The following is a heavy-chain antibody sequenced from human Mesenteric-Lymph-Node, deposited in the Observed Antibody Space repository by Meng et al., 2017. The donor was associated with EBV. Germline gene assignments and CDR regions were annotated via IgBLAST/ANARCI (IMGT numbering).Heavy chain of an antibody. D-gene: IGHD4-17*01. CDR1: GGSFSGYY. CDR2: INHSGST. J-gene: IGHJ4*02. CDR3: ARGPPTLTSYVYFDY. V-gene: IGHV4-34*01. Sequence: QVNLPEPGPGLWKPSQTLSLTCTVYGGSFSGYYWSWIRQPPGKGLEWIGEINHSGSTNYNPSLKSRVTISVDTSKTQFSLNLRSVTAADTAVYYCARGPPTLTSYVYFDYWGQGILVTVSS.